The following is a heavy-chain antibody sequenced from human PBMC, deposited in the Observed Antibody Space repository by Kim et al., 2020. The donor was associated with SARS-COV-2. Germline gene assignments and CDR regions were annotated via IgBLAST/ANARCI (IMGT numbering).Heavy chain of an antibody. J-gene: IGHJ4*02. Sequence: SETLSLTCAVYGGSFSGYYWSWIRQPQGKGLEWIGEIYHSGSTNYNPSLKSRVTISVDTSKNQFSLKLSSVTAAATAVYYCARGDGKRGGYKSLDYWGQG. D-gene: IGHD5-12*01. V-gene: IGHV4-34*01. CDR2: IYHSGST. CDR3: ARGDGKRGGYKSLDY. CDR1: GGSFSGYY.